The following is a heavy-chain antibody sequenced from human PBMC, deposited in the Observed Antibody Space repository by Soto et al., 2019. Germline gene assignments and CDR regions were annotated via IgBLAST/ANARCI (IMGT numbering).Heavy chain of an antibody. Sequence: GGSLRLSCAASGFTFSSYAMSWVRQAPGKGLGWVSAISGSGGSTYYADSVKGRFTISRDNSKNTLYLQMNSLRAEDTAVYYCAKDRGYYDSSGPFDYWGQGTLVTVSS. CDR2: ISGSGGST. CDR1: GFTFSSYA. CDR3: AKDRGYYDSSGPFDY. V-gene: IGHV3-23*01. J-gene: IGHJ4*02. D-gene: IGHD3-22*01.